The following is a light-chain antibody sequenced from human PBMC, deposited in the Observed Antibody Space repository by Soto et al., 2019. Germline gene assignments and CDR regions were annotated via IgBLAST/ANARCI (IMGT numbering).Light chain of an antibody. V-gene: IGKV4-1*01. CDR3: QEYLNSLPA. Sequence: IVMTQSPDSLAVSLGERATINCKSSQSLFYSYNNYNYLAWYQQRPGQPPKVLIYWASTRASGVPDRFSGSGSGTEFTLTISSLQAEDVAVYYCQEYLNSLPAFGQGTKVEVK. J-gene: IGKJ1*01. CDR2: WAS. CDR1: QSLFYSYNNYNY.